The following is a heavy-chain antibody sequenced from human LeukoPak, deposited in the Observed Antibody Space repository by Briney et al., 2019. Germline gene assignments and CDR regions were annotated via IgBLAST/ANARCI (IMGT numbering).Heavy chain of an antibody. V-gene: IGHV3-30*18. CDR1: GFTFSSYG. J-gene: IGHJ3*02. D-gene: IGHD3-10*02. CDR2: ISFDGSNK. Sequence: GRSLRLSRAASGFTFSSYGMHWVRQAPGKGLEWVAVISFDGSNKYYADSVKGRFTVSRDNSKNTLYLQMNSLRAEDTAVYYCAKASRYLGSGSYYRDAFDIWGQGTMVTVSS. CDR3: AKASRYLGSGSYYRDAFDI.